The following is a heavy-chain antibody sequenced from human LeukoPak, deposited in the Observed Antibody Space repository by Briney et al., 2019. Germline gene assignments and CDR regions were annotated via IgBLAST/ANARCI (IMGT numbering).Heavy chain of an antibody. V-gene: IGHV3-7*01. CDR3: ARDRGGSGWYEFEG. CDR2: IKQDGSEK. CDR1: GFTFSDYW. J-gene: IGHJ4*02. Sequence: PGGSLRLSCAASGFTFSDYWMSWVRQAPGKGLEWVAHIKQDGSEKYYVDSGKGRFTISRDNAKNSLYLQMNSLRVEDTAVYYCARDRGGSGWYEFEGWGQGTLVTVSS. D-gene: IGHD6-19*01.